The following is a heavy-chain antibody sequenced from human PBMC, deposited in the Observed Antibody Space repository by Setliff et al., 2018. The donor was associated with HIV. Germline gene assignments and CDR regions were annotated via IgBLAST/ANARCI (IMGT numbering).Heavy chain of an antibody. J-gene: IGHJ4*02. CDR3: ARRPSPYYYYDSSGYSGGNVDY. V-gene: IGHV4-39*01. CDR1: DDSITSSSYY. D-gene: IGHD3-22*01. CDR2: LYYSGSS. Sequence: PSETLSLTCNVSDDSITSSSYYWGWIRQPPGKGLEWIGDLYYSGSSHYNPSLKSRVTISVDTSRNQFSLRLSSVTAADTAVYYCARRPSPYYYYDSSGYSGGNVDYWGQGTLVTVSS.